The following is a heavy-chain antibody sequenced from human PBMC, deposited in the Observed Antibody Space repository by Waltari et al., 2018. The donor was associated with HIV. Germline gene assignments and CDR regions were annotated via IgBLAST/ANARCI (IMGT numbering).Heavy chain of an antibody. Sequence: EVQVVESGGGLVEPGGSLRVSCASFQLTFEDVWMTWVRQAPGKGLEWVGRIKSEREGEATDDAGAVKGRIGNSREDSQNTVDVQMSGLRTEDTAIYYCTTGGYPTEAVDVWGQGTMVTVSP. CDR1: QLTFEDVW. D-gene: IGHD5-12*01. CDR2: IKSEREGEAT. CDR3: TTGGYPTEAVDV. V-gene: IGHV3-15*01. J-gene: IGHJ3*01.